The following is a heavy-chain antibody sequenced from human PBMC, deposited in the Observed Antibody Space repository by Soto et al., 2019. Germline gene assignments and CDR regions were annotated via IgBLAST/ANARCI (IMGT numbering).Heavy chain of an antibody. D-gene: IGHD3-10*02. CDR1: GGTFSSYA. CDR3: AGVRGVRHYYGMDV. Sequence: QVQLVQSGAEVKKPGSSVKVSCKASGGTFSSYAISWVRQAPGQGLEWMGGIIPIFGTANYAQKFQGRVTITADESTSTAYMELSILRSEDTAVYYCAGVRGVRHYYGMDVWGQGTTVTVSS. CDR2: IIPIFGTA. V-gene: IGHV1-69*12. J-gene: IGHJ6*02.